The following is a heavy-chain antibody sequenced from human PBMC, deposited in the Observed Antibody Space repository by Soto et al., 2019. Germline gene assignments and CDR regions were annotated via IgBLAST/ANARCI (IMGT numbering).Heavy chain of an antibody. CDR3: ARRRLWSGYLADYYYYYGMDV. Sequence: GESLKISCKGSGYSFTSYWIGWVRQMPGKGLEWMGIIYPGDSDTRYSPSFQGQVTISADKSISTAYLQWSSLKASDTAMYYCARRRLWSGYLADYYYYYGMDVWGQGTTVTVSS. CDR1: GYSFTSYW. J-gene: IGHJ6*02. CDR2: IYPGDSDT. V-gene: IGHV5-51*01. D-gene: IGHD3-3*01.